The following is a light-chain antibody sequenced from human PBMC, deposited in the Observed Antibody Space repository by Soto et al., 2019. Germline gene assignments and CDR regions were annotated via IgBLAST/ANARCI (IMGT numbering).Light chain of an antibody. J-gene: IGLJ3*02. CDR1: KLGDKY. V-gene: IGLV3-1*01. CDR3: QAWGSSTAV. Sequence: SYELTQPPSVSVSPGQTASITCSGDKLGDKYACWYQQKPGQSPVLVIYQNIKRPSGIPERFSGSNSGNTATLTISGTQATDEADYYGQAWGSSTAVFGGGTKLTVL. CDR2: QNI.